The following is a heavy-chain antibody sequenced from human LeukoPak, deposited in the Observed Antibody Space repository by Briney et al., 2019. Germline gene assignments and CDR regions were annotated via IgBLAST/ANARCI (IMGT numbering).Heavy chain of an antibody. CDR1: GFTFSSYE. Sequence: QPGGPLRLSCAASGFTFSSYEMNWVRQAPGKGLEWVSYISSSGSTIYYADSVKGRFTISRDNAKNSLYLQMNSVRAEDTAVYYCAELGITMIGGVWGKGTTVTISS. CDR3: AELGITMIGGV. D-gene: IGHD3-10*02. V-gene: IGHV3-48*03. CDR2: ISSSGSTI. J-gene: IGHJ6*04.